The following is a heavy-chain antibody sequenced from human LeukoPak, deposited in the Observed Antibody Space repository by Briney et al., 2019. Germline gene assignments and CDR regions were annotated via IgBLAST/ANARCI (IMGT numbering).Heavy chain of an antibody. D-gene: IGHD5-24*01. J-gene: IGHJ4*02. CDR3: ATYGRDGYKGFY. Sequence: GGSLRLSCAASGFTFNKYSMSGVRQAPGKGLEWISYIDGSSATIYYADSVKGRFTTSRDNTKNSVYLHMNSLRAEDTAMYYCATYGRDGYKGFYWGQGTLVTVSS. CDR1: GFTFNKYS. CDR2: IDGSSATI. V-gene: IGHV3-48*04.